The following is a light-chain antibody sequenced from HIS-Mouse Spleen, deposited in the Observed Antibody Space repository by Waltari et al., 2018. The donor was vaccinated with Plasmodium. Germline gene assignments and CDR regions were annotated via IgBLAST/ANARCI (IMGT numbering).Light chain of an antibody. CDR1: ALPNKY. J-gene: IGLJ3*02. V-gene: IGLV3-10*01. CDR3: YSTDSSGNHRV. CDR2: EDS. Sequence: SYELTQPPSVSVSPGQTARITCPGGALPNKYACWYQQKSGQAPVLVIYEDSKRPSGIPERFSGSSSGTMATLTISGAQVEDEADYYCYSTDSSGNHRVFGGGTKLTVL.